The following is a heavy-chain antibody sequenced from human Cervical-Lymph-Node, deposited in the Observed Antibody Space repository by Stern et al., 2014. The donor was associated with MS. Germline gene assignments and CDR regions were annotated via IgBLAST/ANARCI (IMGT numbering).Heavy chain of an antibody. CDR1: GFTFRDYG. J-gene: IGHJ4*02. Sequence: VQLVESRGGLVQPGRSLRLSCAASGFTFRDYGMHWVRQAPGKGLEWVAGISWSSGSIHYADSVQGRFTISRDNAKNTLYLQMSNLRPEDTAIYYCAKQILRYFDPKYYFDYWGQGTLVTVSS. CDR2: ISWSSGSI. D-gene: IGHD3-9*01. V-gene: IGHV3-9*01. CDR3: AKQILRYFDPKYYFDY.